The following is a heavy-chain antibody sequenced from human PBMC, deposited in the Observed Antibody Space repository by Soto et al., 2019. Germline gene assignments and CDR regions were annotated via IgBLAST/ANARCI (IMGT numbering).Heavy chain of an antibody. V-gene: IGHV3-48*03. D-gene: IGHD4-4*01. CDR1: GFTFSSYE. CDR2: ISSSGSTI. J-gene: IGHJ4*02. Sequence: GGSLRLSCAASGFTFSSYEMNWVRQAPGKGLEWVSYISSSGSTIYYADSVKGRFTISRDNAKNSLYLQMNSLRAEDTAVYYCARDVRARLTTGYFDYWDQRSLGTVS. CDR3: ARDVRARLTTGYFDY.